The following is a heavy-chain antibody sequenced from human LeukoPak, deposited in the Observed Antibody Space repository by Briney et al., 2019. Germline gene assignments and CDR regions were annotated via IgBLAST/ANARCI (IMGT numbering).Heavy chain of an antibody. CDR3: ARDFAGYYYDSSGYYGDAFDI. Sequence: PSETLSLTCTVSGGSISSYYWSWIRQPPGKGLEWIGDIYYSGSTNYNPSLKSRVTISVDTSKNQFSLKLSSVTAADTAVYYCARDFAGYYYDSSGYYGDAFDIWGQGTMVTVPS. J-gene: IGHJ3*02. CDR2: IYYSGST. CDR1: GGSISSYY. D-gene: IGHD3-22*01. V-gene: IGHV4-59*01.